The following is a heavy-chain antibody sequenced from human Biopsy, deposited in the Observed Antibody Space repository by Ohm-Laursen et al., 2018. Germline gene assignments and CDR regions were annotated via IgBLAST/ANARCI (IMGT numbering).Heavy chain of an antibody. CDR1: GFSFRNYA. CDR3: AKNQAHNEGVTDHFDS. J-gene: IGHJ4*02. V-gene: IGHV3-23*01. Sequence: SLRLSCSASGFSFRNYAMSWVRQAPGKGLEWLSESSGSGDAKYYADSVEGRFTISKDISKNTLYLQMNSLSVDDMAIYYCAKNQAHNEGVTDHFDSWGQGTLVTVSS. D-gene: IGHD3-10*01. CDR2: SSGSGDAK.